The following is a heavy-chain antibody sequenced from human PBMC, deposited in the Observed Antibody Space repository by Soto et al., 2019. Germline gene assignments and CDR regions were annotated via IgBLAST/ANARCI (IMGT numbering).Heavy chain of an antibody. V-gene: IGHV4-39*01. D-gene: IGHD2-15*01. Sequence: QLQLQESGPGLVKPSETLSLTCTVSGGSVSSSSCYWGWIRQPPGKGLEWIGDIYHTGTTYYNPCLKSRVTIYVDTSTEQFSRKLSSVTASDTAIYYRVRLTSRTSAASHVRINWLVPWGPGTLVSVSS. CDR1: GGSVSSSSCY. CDR3: VRLTSRTSAASHVRINWLVP. CDR2: IYHTGTT. J-gene: IGHJ5*02.